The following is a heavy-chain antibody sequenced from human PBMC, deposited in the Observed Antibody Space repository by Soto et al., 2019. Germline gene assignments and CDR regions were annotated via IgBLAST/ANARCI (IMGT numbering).Heavy chain of an antibody. D-gene: IGHD3-22*01. CDR2: ISGSSSII. CDR1: GFTFSTYS. V-gene: IGHV3-48*02. CDR3: ARYPITTIVVAYVDY. Sequence: GGSLRLSCEASGFTFSTYSMNWVRQAPGKGLEWVSYISGSSSIIYYADSVKGRFTISRDNAKNSLYLQMNSLRDEDTAVYYCARYPITTIVVAYVDYWGQGSRVTVSS. J-gene: IGHJ4*02.